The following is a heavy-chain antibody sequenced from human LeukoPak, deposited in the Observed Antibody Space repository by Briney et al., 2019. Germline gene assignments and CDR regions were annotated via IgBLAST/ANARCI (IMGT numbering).Heavy chain of an antibody. D-gene: IGHD3-22*01. Sequence: SETLSLTCAVYGGSFSGYYWSWIRQHPGKGLEWIGYIYYSGSTYYNPSLKSRVTISVDTSKNQFSLKLSSVTAADTAVYYCARGSGMIDAFDIWGQGTMVTVSS. CDR2: IYYSGST. J-gene: IGHJ3*02. CDR1: GGSFSGYY. V-gene: IGHV4-31*11. CDR3: ARGSGMIDAFDI.